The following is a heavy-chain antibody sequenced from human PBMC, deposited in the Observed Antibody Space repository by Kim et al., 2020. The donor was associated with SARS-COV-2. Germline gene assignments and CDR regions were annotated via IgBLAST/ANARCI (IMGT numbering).Heavy chain of an antibody. CDR3: ATAGYCSSTSCYRGLDY. Sequence: PVKGRLPISRDNSNDTLYLQMNSLRAEDTAVYYCATAGYCSSTSCYRGLDYWGQGTLVTVSS. J-gene: IGHJ4*02. V-gene: IGHV3-23*01. D-gene: IGHD2-2*03.